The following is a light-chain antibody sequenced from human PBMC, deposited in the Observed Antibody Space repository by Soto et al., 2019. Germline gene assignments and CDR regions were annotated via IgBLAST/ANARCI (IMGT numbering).Light chain of an antibody. J-gene: IGKJ2*01. Sequence: EIVMTQSPGTLSLSPAEGATLSCRASQSLSTVFLAWYQQKPGQAPRLLIYATSRKATGIPDWFSGSRSGTDFTLTISGLEPDEFAVYFWHEYATSPYTFGLGTKLEIK. CDR2: ATS. CDR3: HEYATSPYT. CDR1: QSLSTVF. V-gene: IGKV3-20*01.